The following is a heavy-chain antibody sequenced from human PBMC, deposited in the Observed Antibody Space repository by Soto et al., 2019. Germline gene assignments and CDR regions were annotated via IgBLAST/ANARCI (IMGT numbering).Heavy chain of an antibody. Sequence: SATLSLTCTVSGGSISSSSYYWGWIRQPRGKGLEWIGSIYYSGSTYYNPSLKSRVTISVDTSKNQFSLKLSSVTAADTAVYYCARRSARSLRQFAVWRQRTLVTVAS. CDR2: IYYSGST. J-gene: IGHJ4*02. V-gene: IGHV4-39*01. CDR1: GGSISSSSYY. CDR3: ARRSARSLRQFAV. D-gene: IGHD6-6*01.